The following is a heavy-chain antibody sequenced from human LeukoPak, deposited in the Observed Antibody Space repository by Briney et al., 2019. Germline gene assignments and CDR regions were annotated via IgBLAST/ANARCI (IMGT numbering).Heavy chain of an antibody. CDR1: GGSISSYY. J-gene: IGHJ4*02. CDR2: IYYSGST. CDR3: ARTDSHFDY. V-gene: IGHV4-59*01. Sequence: ASETLSLTCTVSGGSISSYYWSWIRQPPGKGLEWIGYIYYSGSTNYNPSLKSRVTISVDTSKNQFSLKLSSVTAADTAVYYCARTDSHFDYWGQGTLVTVSS.